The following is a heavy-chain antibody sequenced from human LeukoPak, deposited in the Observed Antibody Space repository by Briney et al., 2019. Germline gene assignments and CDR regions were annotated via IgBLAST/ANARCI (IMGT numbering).Heavy chain of an antibody. CDR3: AKEVVGPGDPGVDY. V-gene: IGHV3-30*02. Sequence: GGSLRLSCAASGFTFSSHGMHWVRQAPGKGLEWVAFIRYDGSNKYYADSVKGRFTISRDNSKNTLYLQMNSLRAEDTAVYYCAKEVVGPGDPGVDYWGQGTLVTVSS. D-gene: IGHD3-10*01. CDR1: GFTFSSHG. J-gene: IGHJ4*02. CDR2: IRYDGSNK.